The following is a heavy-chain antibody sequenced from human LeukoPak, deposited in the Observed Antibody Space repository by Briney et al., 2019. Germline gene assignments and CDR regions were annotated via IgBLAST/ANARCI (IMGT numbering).Heavy chain of an antibody. CDR1: GLTFSSYG. CDR2: ISNDGSNK. Sequence: PGGSLRLSCAASGLTFSSYGMLWVRQAPGKGLEWVAAISNDGSNKYYTDSVEGRFTIFRDNSKNTLYLQMNSLRAEDTAVYYCAKGSGGSCYTAADYWGQGTLVTVSS. J-gene: IGHJ4*02. D-gene: IGHD2-15*01. CDR3: AKGSGGSCYTAADY. V-gene: IGHV3-30*18.